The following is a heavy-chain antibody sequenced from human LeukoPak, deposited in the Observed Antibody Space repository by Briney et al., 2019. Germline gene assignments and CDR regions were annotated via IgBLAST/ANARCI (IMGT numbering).Heavy chain of an antibody. D-gene: IGHD5-18*01. V-gene: IGHV4-59*08. J-gene: IGHJ4*02. CDR3: ARRGYSYGNFDY. CDR2: IYYSGST. Sequence: SETLSLTCTVSGGSISSYYWSWIRQPPGKGLEWSGYIYYSGSTNYNPSLKSRVTMSVDTSKNQFSLKLSSVTAADTAVYYCARRGYSYGNFDYWGQGTLVTVSS. CDR1: GGSISSYY.